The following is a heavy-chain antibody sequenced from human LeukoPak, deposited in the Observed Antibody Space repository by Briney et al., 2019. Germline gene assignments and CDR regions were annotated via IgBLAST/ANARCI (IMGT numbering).Heavy chain of an antibody. CDR3: ASSEYCSGGSCYGPFDY. V-gene: IGHV1-46*01. Sequence: GASVMVSCKASGYTFTSYYMHWVRQAPGQGLEWMGIINPSGGSTSYAQKFQGRVTMTRDTSTSTVYMELSSLRSEDTAVYYCASSEYCSGGSCYGPFDYWGQGTLVTVSS. CDR1: GYTFTSYY. D-gene: IGHD2-15*01. J-gene: IGHJ4*02. CDR2: INPSGGST.